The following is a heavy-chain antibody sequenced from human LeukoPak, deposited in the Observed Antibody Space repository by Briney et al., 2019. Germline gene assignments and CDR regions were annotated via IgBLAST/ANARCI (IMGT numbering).Heavy chain of an antibody. V-gene: IGHV1-46*01. Sequence: ASVKVSCKASGGTFSSYAISWVRQAPGQGLEWMGIINPSGGSTSYAQKFQGRVTMTRDTSTSTVYMELSSLRSEDTAVYYCARDFCSGGSQGIRYWGQGTLVTVSS. CDR3: ARDFCSGGSQGIRY. CDR2: INPSGGST. J-gene: IGHJ4*02. D-gene: IGHD2-15*01. CDR1: GGTFSSYA.